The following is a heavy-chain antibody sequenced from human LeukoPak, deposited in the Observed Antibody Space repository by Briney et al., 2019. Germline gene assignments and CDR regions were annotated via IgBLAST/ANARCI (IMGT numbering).Heavy chain of an antibody. D-gene: IGHD1-26*01. Sequence: SETLSLTCTVSGGSISSYYWSWIRQPPGKGLEWIGYIYTSGSTNYNPSLKSRVTISVDTSKNQFSLKLSSVTAADTDVYYCARQSSRGGATRSYYYYSYMDVWGKGTTVTVSS. CDR1: GGSISSYY. CDR2: IYTSGST. J-gene: IGHJ6*03. CDR3: ARQSSRGGATRSYYYYSYMDV. V-gene: IGHV4-4*09.